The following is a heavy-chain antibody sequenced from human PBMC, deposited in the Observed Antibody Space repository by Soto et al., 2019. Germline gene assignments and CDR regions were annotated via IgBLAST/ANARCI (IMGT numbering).Heavy chain of an antibody. Sequence: SETLSLTCAVYGGSFSGYYWSWIRQPPGKGLEWIGEINHSGSTNYNPSLKSRVTISVDTSKNQFSLKLSSVTAADTAVYYCARVRDDYVWGSYRLYYFDYWGQGTLVTVSS. V-gene: IGHV4-34*01. J-gene: IGHJ4*02. CDR3: ARVRDDYVWGSYRLYYFDY. CDR2: INHSGST. CDR1: GGSFSGYY. D-gene: IGHD3-16*02.